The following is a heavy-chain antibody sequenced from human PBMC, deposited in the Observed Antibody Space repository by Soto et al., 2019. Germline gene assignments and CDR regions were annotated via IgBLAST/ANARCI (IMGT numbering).Heavy chain of an antibody. CDR2: ISGSGGST. CDR1: GFTFSSYA. D-gene: IGHD3-9*01. J-gene: IGHJ4*02. CDR3: ARVVVVRRFLTGSGGFDY. V-gene: IGHV3-23*01. Sequence: EVQLLESGGGLVQPGGSLRLSCAASGFTFSSYAMSWVRQAPGKGLEWVSAISGSGGSTYYADSVKGRFTISRDNSKNTLYLQMNSLRAEDTAVYYCARVVVVRRFLTGSGGFDYWGQGTLVTVSS.